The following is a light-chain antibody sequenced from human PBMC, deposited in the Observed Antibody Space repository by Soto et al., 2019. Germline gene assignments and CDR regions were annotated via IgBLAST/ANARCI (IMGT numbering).Light chain of an antibody. CDR3: QQYNNWPLT. J-gene: IGKJ4*01. CDR2: GAS. Sequence: EIELTQSPGTVSLSPGERATLSCRASRSDSSNLAWYQQKPGQAPRLLIYGASTRATGIAARFSGSGSGTEFTLTTPSLPSEAFAPYYCQQYNNWPLTLRGGIKVDI. CDR1: RSDSSN. V-gene: IGKV3-15*01.